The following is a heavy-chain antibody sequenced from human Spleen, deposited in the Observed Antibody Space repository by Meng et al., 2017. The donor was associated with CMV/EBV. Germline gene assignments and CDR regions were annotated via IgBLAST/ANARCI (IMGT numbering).Heavy chain of an antibody. CDR2: IYETGST. V-gene: IGHV4-30-2*01. D-gene: IGHD3-3*01. CDR3: ARNLYHDFWSGWFDP. Sequence: GGSISSGAYAWSWIRQPPGKGLEWIGHIYETGSTYYNPSLKSRVTISIDTSSNQFSLKLTSMTAADSAVYYCARNLYHDFWSGWFDPWGQGALVTVSS. CDR1: GGSISSGAYA. J-gene: IGHJ5*02.